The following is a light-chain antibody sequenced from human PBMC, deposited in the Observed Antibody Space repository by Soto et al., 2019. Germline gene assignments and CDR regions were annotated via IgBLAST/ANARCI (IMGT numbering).Light chain of an antibody. CDR1: HSLVHSNGNTH. Sequence: DVVMTQSPLSLPVTLGQPASISCRSNHSLVHSNGNTHLNWFQQRPGQSPRRLIYQVSNRDSGVPDRFSGSGSGTDFTLKISWVEAEDVGVYYFCMQGTHLPRSFGGGTKVETK. V-gene: IGKV2-30*02. J-gene: IGKJ4*01. CDR3: MQGTHLPRS. CDR2: QVS.